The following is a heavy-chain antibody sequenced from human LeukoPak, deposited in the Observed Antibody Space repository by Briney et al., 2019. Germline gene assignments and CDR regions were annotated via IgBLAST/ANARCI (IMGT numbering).Heavy chain of an antibody. CDR1: GFTFSSYS. J-gene: IGHJ4*02. V-gene: IGHV3-21*01. Sequence: GGSLRLSCAASGFTFSSYSMNWVRQAPGKGLEWVSSISSSSSYIYYADSVKGRFTISRDNAKNSLYLQMNSLRAEDTAVYYCARPRRFDSSGYFDYWGQGTLVTVSS. CDR3: ARPRRFDSSGYFDY. D-gene: IGHD3-22*01. CDR2: ISSSSSYI.